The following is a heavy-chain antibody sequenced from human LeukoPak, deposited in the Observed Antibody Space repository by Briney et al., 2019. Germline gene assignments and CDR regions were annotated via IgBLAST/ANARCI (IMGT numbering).Heavy chain of an antibody. CDR3: AKPRDSSGSGSWFDP. Sequence: GGSLRLSCAASGFTLSKYAMNWVRQAPGKGLEWVSGIDGSGGRPPSADSVKGRFTISRDISKNTLYLQMDSLRAEDTAAYYCAKPRDSSGSGSWFDPWGQGTLVTVSS. V-gene: IGHV3-23*01. J-gene: IGHJ5*02. D-gene: IGHD6-19*01. CDR1: GFTLSKYA. CDR2: IDGSGGRP.